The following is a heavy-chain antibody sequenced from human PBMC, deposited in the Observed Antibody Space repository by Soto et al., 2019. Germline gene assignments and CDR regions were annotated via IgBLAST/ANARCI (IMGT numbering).Heavy chain of an antibody. CDR3: ARAGRSGYNYYYGMDV. V-gene: IGHV4-59*01. CDR2: ISYSGTT. Sequence: SETLSLTCTVSGGSISDYYCSWIRQPPGKGLEWIGYISYSGTTNYNPSLKSRVTMSVDTSKNQFSLKLSSVTAADTAVYFCARAGRSGYNYYYGMDVWGQGATVTVSS. CDR1: GGSISDYY. D-gene: IGHD3-10*01. J-gene: IGHJ6*01.